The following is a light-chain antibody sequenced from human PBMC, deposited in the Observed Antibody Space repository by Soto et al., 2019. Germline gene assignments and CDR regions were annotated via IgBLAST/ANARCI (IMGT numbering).Light chain of an antibody. CDR2: LGS. J-gene: IGKJ2*01. CDR1: QSLLSSNGYNY. Sequence: IVMTQSPLSLPVTPGEPASISCWSSQSLLSSNGYNYLDWYLQKPGQSPQLLIYLGSNRASGVPDRFSGGASGTHFTLKLSSPEAYDVGLQCCMQALQTPYTSGQGT. CDR3: MQALQTPYT. V-gene: IGKV2-28*01.